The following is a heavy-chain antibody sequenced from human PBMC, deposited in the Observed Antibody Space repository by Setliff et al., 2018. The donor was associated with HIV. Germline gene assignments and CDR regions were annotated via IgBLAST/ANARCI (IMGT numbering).Heavy chain of an antibody. CDR1: ADSFSGFY. D-gene: IGHD7-27*01. J-gene: IGHJ5*02. V-gene: IGHV4-34*01. CDR3: ARGPRWGISLQRDPWFDP. CDR2: INHSGDT. Sequence: PSETLSLTCGVYADSFSGFYWSWIRHVPGKGLEWIGEINHSGDTNYNPSLRRRVTISVDTSKSQISLNLTSVTAADTGVYYCARGPRWGISLQRDPWFDPWGQGTRVTVSS.